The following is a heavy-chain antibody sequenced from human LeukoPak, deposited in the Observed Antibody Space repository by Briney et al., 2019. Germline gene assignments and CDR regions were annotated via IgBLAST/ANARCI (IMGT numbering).Heavy chain of an antibody. CDR1: GFTFSGYA. CDR2: VSGSGSST. CDR3: AKDYYGSGSYPQFDS. J-gene: IGHJ4*02. V-gene: IGHV3-23*01. D-gene: IGHD3-10*01. Sequence: GGSLRLSCAASGFTFSGYAMSWVRQAPGKGLEWVSAVSGSGSSTYHADSVKGRFTISRDNSKNTLYLQMSSLRAEDTAIYYCAKDYYGSGSYPQFDSWGQGTLVTVSS.